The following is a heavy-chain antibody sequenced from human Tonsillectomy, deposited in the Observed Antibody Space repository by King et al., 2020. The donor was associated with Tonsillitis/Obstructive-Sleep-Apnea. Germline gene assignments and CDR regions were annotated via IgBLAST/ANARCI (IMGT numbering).Heavy chain of an antibody. D-gene: IGHD3-9*01. CDR2: IYHSGNN. CDR3: VRVTGKVPIFDY. Sequence: VQLQESGPGLVKPSQTLSLTCTVSGGSITSGGNYWGWVRQHPGKGLEWIGHIYHSGNNYYNPSLKSRITMSVDASENQFSLKLTSVTAADTAVYYCVRVTGKVPIFDYWGQGPLVTVSS. CDR1: GGSITSGGNY. J-gene: IGHJ4*02. V-gene: IGHV4-31*03.